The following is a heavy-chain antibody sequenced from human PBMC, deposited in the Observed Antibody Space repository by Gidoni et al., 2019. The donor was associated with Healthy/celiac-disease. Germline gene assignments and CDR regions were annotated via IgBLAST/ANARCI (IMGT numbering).Heavy chain of an antibody. J-gene: IGHJ3*02. CDR2: IYYSGST. V-gene: IGHV4-59*01. Sequence: VQLQDSRPALVQPSQTLSLPCPASGGPLSSYSWSWIRQPPGKGLEWIGYIYYSGSTNYNPSLKSRVTIAVDTSKNQCALKRSSVTAADTAVYYCARETYYYDSRGYYPLACDIWGQGTMVTVSS. D-gene: IGHD3-22*01. CDR3: ARETYYYDSRGYYPLACDI. CDR1: GGPLSSYS.